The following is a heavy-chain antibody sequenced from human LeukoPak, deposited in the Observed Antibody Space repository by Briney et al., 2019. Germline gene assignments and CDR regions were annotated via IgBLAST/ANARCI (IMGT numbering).Heavy chain of an antibody. CDR3: ARERGDIVAF. Sequence: GRSLRLSCAASGFTFSSYAMHWVRQAPGKGLEWVAVISYDGSNKYYADSVKGRFTISRDNAKNSLYLQMNSLRAEDTAVYYCARERGDIVAFWGQGTTVTVSS. CDR2: ISYDGSNK. J-gene: IGHJ6*02. V-gene: IGHV3-30-3*01. D-gene: IGHD2-15*01. CDR1: GFTFSSYA.